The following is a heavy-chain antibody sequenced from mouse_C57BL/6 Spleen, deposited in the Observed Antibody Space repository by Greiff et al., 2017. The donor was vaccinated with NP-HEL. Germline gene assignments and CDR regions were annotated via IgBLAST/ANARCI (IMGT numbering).Heavy chain of an antibody. CDR1: GYTFTSYG. J-gene: IGHJ3*01. D-gene: IGHD2-4*01. CDR2: IYPRSGNT. Sequence: VQLQQSAAELARPGASVKLSCKASGYTFTSYGISWVKQRTGQGLEWIGEIYPRSGNTYYNEKFKGKATLTADKSSSTAYMELRSLTSEDSAVYFCADYDSSRRFAYWGQGTLVTVSA. V-gene: IGHV1-81*01. CDR3: ADYDSSRRFAY.